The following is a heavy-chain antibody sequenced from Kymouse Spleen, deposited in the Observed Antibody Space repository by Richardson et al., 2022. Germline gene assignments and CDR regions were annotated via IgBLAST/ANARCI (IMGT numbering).Heavy chain of an antibody. V-gene: IGHV4-61*01. CDR2: IYYSGST. J-gene: IGHJ5*02. D-gene: IGHD6-6*01. CDR1: GGSVSSGSYY. Sequence: QVQLQESGPGLVKPSETLSLTCTVSGGSVSSGSYYWSWIRQPPGKGLEWIGYIYYSGSTNYNPSLKSRVTISVDTSKNQFSLKLSSVTAADTAVYYCARGGVIAARSWFDPWGQGTLVTVSS. CDR3: ARGGVIAARSWFDP.